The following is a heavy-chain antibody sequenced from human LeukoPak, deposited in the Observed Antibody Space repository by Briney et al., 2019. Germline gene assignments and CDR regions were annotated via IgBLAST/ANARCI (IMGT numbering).Heavy chain of an antibody. J-gene: IGHJ6*02. V-gene: IGHV1-69*01. CDR3: ARDRVVIISDYYYGMDV. Sequence: SVTVSCTASGGTFSSYAISWVRQAPGQGLEWMGGIIPIFGTANYAQKFQGRVTITADESTSTAYMELSSLRSEDTAVYYCARDRVVIISDYYYGMDVWGQGTTVTVSS. CDR2: IIPIFGTA. D-gene: IGHD3-3*01. CDR1: GGTFSSYA.